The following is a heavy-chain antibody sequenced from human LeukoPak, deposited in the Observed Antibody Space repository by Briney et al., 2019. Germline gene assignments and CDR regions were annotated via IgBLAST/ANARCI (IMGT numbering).Heavy chain of an antibody. D-gene: IGHD2-15*01. V-gene: IGHV4-61*01. CDR3: AKDPRSSGYCSGGSCSDWFDP. CDR2: IYYSGST. CDR1: GGSVSRGSYY. Sequence: SETLSLTCTVSGGSVSRGSYYWSWIRQPPGKGLEWIGYIYYSGSTNYNPSLKSRVTISVDTSKNQFSLKLSSVTAADTAVYYCAKDPRSSGYCSGGSCSDWFDPWGQGTLVTVSS. J-gene: IGHJ5*02.